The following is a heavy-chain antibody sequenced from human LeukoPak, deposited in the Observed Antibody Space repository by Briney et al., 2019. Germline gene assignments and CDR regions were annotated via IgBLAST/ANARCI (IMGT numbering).Heavy chain of an antibody. CDR1: GFTFSSYV. Sequence: PGGSLRLSCAASGFTFSSYVMHWVRQAPGKGLEWVAFIRYDGSNKYYADSVKGRFTISRDNSKNTLYLQMNSLRAEDTAVYYCAKDYYGSGRGYYYYYMDVWGKGTTVTISS. J-gene: IGHJ6*03. V-gene: IGHV3-30*02. CDR3: AKDYYGSGRGYYYYYMDV. D-gene: IGHD3-10*01. CDR2: IRYDGSNK.